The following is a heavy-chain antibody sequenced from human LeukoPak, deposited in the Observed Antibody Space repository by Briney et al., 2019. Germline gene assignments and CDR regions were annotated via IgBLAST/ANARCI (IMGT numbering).Heavy chain of an antibody. J-gene: IGHJ4*02. CDR2: INHSGST. CDR3: ARNGWGITMVRGVIGY. Sequence: PSETLSLTCAVYGGSFSGYYWSWIRQPPGKGLEWIGEINHSGSTNYNPSLKSRVTISVDTSKNQFSLKLSSVTVADTAVYYCARNGWGITMVRGVIGYWGQGTLVTVSS. D-gene: IGHD3-10*01. V-gene: IGHV4-34*01. CDR1: GGSFSGYY.